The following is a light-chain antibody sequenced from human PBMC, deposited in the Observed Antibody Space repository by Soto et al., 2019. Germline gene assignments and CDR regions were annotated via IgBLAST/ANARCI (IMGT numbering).Light chain of an antibody. CDR3: QQSYSTPLT. J-gene: IGKJ1*01. CDR2: AAS. CDR1: QNIRNY. V-gene: IGKV1-39*01. Sequence: IQLTQSPCSRSASACGGGPSTCQASQNIRNYLAWYQQKAGKAPKLLIYAASSLQSGVPSRFSGSGSGTDFTLTISSLQPEDFATYYCQQSYSTPLTFGQGTKVDIK.